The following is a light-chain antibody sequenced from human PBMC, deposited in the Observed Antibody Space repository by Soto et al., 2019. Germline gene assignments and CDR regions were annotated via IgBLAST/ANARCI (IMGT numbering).Light chain of an antibody. Sequence: QAVVTQPPSASGTPGQGVTISCSGSSSNIGVNTVNWYQQLPGTAPKLLIYSNNLRPSGVPDRFSGSKSGTSASLAISGLQSEDEADYHCASWDDSLNGVVFGVGTKLTVL. V-gene: IGLV1-44*01. CDR1: SSNIGVNT. CDR2: SNN. CDR3: ASWDDSLNGVV. J-gene: IGLJ2*01.